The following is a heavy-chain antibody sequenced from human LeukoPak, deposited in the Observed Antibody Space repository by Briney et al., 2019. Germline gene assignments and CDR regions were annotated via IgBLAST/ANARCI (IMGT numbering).Heavy chain of an antibody. V-gene: IGHV3-9*01. CDR1: GFTFGDYA. J-gene: IGHJ3*01. D-gene: IGHD2-15*01. CDR2: INWNSGSL. CDR3: TKDNISNGGNCYSGAFDV. Sequence: PGRSLRLSCAASGFTFGDYARHWVRQAPGKGLEWVSGINWNSGSLAYGDSVKGRFTISRDNAKTSLYLQMNSRRAEDTALYYCTKDNISNGGNCYSGAFDVWGPGTMVTVSS.